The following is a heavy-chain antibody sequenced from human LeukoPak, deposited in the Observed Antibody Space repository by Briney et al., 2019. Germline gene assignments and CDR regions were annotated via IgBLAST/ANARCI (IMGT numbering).Heavy chain of an antibody. CDR3: ARAGAAVADAPDH. D-gene: IGHD6-19*01. Sequence: GGSLRLSCAASGFTFSSYWMSWVRQAPGKGLEWVANIKQDGSEKYYVDSVKGRFTISRDNAKNSLYLQMNSLRAEDTAVYYCARAGAAVADAPDHWGQGTLVTVSS. CDR1: GFTFSSYW. J-gene: IGHJ4*02. CDR2: IKQDGSEK. V-gene: IGHV3-7*01.